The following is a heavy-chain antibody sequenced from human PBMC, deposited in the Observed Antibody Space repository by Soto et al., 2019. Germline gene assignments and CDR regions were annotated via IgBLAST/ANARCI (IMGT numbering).Heavy chain of an antibody. J-gene: IGHJ4*02. Sequence: GSLRLSCAASGFTFSRYAMSWVRQAPGKGLEWVSSISTSDHTTYYADSVKGRFTISTDNSKNTLYVQMNSLRAEDTAIYYCAKGSRITIFGVTSYYFDYWGQGTLVTVSS. CDR3: AKGSRITIFGVTSYYFDY. CDR1: GFTFSRYA. CDR2: ISTSDHTT. V-gene: IGHV3-23*01. D-gene: IGHD3-3*01.